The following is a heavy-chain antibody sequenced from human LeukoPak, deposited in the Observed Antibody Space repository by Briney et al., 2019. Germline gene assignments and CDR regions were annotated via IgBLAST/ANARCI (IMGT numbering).Heavy chain of an antibody. Sequence: ASVKVSCKASGYTFTSYGISWVRQAPGQGLEWMGWISAYNGNTNYAQKLQGRVTMTTDTSTSTAYMELRSLRSDDTAVYYCAREVDCSSTSCYQAFDIWGQGTMVTVSS. V-gene: IGHV1-18*01. CDR3: AREVDCSSTSCYQAFDI. J-gene: IGHJ3*02. D-gene: IGHD2-2*01. CDR2: ISAYNGNT. CDR1: GYTFTSYG.